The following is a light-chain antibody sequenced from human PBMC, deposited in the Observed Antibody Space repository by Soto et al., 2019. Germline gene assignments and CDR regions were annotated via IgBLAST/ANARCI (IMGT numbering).Light chain of an antibody. CDR3: SSDADTNNLI. J-gene: IGLJ2*01. CDR1: SGDVGGYNS. Sequence: QSALTQPPSASGSPGQSFTISCTGTSGDVGGYNSVSWYQQHPGKAPKLMIYEVTKRPSGVPDRVSGSKSGNTASLTVSGLEAEDEADYYCSSDADTNNLIFGGGTKLTVL. CDR2: EVT. V-gene: IGLV2-8*01.